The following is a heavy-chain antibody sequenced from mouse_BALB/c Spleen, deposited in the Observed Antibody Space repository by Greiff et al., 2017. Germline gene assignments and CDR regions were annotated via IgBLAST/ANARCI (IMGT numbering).Heavy chain of an antibody. Sequence: VQLQQSGAELARPGASVKLSCKASGYTFTSYWMQWVKQRPGQGLEWIGAIYPGDGDTRYTQKFKGKATLTADKSSSTAYMQLSSLASEDSAVYYCARSFYGNFWFAYWGQGTLVTVSA. J-gene: IGHJ3*01. D-gene: IGHD2-10*01. CDR2: IYPGDGDT. CDR1: GYTFTSYW. V-gene: IGHV1-87*01. CDR3: ARSFYGNFWFAY.